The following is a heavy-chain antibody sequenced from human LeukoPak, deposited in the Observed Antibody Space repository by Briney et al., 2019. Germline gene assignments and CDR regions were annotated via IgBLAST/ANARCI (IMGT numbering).Heavy chain of an antibody. Sequence: GGTLRLSCAASGFTFSSYAMSWVRQAPGKGLEWVSAVSASGGNTYYADSVKGRFTISRDNSKNTLYLQVNSLRAEDTAVDDCGKGLYHDYSGIGDYWGQGTLVTVSS. CDR2: VSASGGNT. D-gene: IGHD3-22*01. CDR1: GFTFSSYA. J-gene: IGHJ4*02. V-gene: IGHV3-23*01. CDR3: GKGLYHDYSGIGDY.